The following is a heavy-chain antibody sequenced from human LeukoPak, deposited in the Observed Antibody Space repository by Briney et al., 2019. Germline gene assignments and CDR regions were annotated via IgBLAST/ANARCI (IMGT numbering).Heavy chain of an antibody. CDR1: GGSISSYY. Sequence: SETLSLTCTVSGGSISSYYWSWIRQPPGKGLEWIGYIYYSGSTNYNPSLKSRVTISVDTSKNQFSQKLSSVTAADTAVYYCARKRFRFLEIDYWGQGTLVTVPS. CDR3: ARKRFRFLEIDY. CDR2: IYYSGST. V-gene: IGHV4-59*01. D-gene: IGHD3-3*01. J-gene: IGHJ4*02.